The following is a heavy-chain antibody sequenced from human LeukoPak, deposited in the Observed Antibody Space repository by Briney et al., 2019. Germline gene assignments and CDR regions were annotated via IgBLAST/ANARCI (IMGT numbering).Heavy chain of an antibody. CDR1: GGSISSYY. Sequence: PSETLSLTCTVSGGSISSYYWSWIRQPPGKGLEWIGYIYYSGSTNYNPSLKSRVTISVDTSKNQFSLKLSSVTAADTAVYYCARVYWSGNWFDPWGQGTLVTVSS. V-gene: IGHV4-59*01. J-gene: IGHJ5*02. CDR3: ARVYWSGNWFDP. CDR2: IYYSGST. D-gene: IGHD2-15*01.